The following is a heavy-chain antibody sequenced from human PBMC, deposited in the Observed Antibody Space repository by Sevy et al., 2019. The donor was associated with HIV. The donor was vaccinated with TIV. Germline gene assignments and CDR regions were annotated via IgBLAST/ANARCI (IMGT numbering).Heavy chain of an antibody. CDR3: ARVNAAYYYDSSGYYWTPRAVMRAFDI. J-gene: IGHJ3*02. D-gene: IGHD3-22*01. CDR1: GYTFTGYY. V-gene: IGHV1-2*04. Sequence: ASVKVSCKASGYTFTGYYMHWVRQAPGQGLEWMGWINPNSGGTNYAQKFQGWVTMTRDTSISTAYMELSRLRSDDTAVYYGARVNAAYYYDSSGYYWTPRAVMRAFDIWGQGTMVTVSS. CDR2: INPNSGGT.